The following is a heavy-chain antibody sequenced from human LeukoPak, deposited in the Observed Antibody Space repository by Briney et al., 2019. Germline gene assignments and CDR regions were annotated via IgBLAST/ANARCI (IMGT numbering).Heavy chain of an antibody. D-gene: IGHD3-10*01. CDR2: LNWSGDRV. CDR1: GFTFDNFA. Sequence: GGSLRLSCAASGFTFDNFAMNWVRQPPGKGLEWVSGLNWSGDRVGYADSVKGRFTISRDNSRNTLYLQMNSLRAEDTAVYYCAREGSYNWFDPWGQGTLVTVSS. V-gene: IGHV3-20*04. J-gene: IGHJ5*02. CDR3: AREGSYNWFDP.